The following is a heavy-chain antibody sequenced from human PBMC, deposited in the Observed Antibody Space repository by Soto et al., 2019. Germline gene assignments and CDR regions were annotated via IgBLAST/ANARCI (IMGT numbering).Heavy chain of an antibody. Sequence: GSLRLSCAASGFTFSSYAMSWVRQAPGKGLEWVSAISGSGGSTYYADSVKGRFTISRDNSKNTLYLQMNSLRAEDTAVYYCAKSLRYDFWRDLNWFDPWGQGTLVTVSS. J-gene: IGHJ5*02. V-gene: IGHV3-23*01. D-gene: IGHD3-3*01. CDR3: AKSLRYDFWRDLNWFDP. CDR1: GFTFSSYA. CDR2: ISGSGGST.